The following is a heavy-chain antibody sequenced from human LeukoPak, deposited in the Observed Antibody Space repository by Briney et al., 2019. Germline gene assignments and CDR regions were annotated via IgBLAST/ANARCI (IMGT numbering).Heavy chain of an antibody. D-gene: IGHD2-15*01. CDR2: IRYDGRNK. Sequence: PGGSLRLSCAASGFTFSSYWMSWVRQAPGKGLEWVAFIRYDGRNKYYADSVKGRFTVSRDNAKNSLYLQMNSLRAEDTAVYYCARLYCSGGSCYKGAGDYWGQGTLVTVSS. J-gene: IGHJ4*02. CDR3: ARLYCSGGSCYKGAGDY. V-gene: IGHV3-33*08. CDR1: GFTFSSYW.